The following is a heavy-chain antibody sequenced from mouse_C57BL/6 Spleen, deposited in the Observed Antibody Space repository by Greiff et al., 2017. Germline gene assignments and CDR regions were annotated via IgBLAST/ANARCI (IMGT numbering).Heavy chain of an antibody. D-gene: IGHD1-1*01. Sequence: QVPLQQSGPELVKPGASVKISCKASGYAFSSSWMNWVKQRPGKGLEWIGRIYPGDGDTNYNGKFKGKATLTADKSSSTAYMQLSSLTSEDSAVYFCATPLLLLRSPSDYAMDYWGQGTSVTVSS. J-gene: IGHJ4*01. V-gene: IGHV1-82*01. CDR1: GYAFSSSW. CDR3: ATPLLLLRSPSDYAMDY. CDR2: IYPGDGDT.